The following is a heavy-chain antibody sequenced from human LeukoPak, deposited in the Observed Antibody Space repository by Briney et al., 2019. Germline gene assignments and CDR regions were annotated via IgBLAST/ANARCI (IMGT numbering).Heavy chain of an antibody. D-gene: IGHD6-19*01. CDR3: AKDARRTDGWYFFDY. J-gene: IGHJ4*01. Sequence: PGGSLRLSCAASGFTFTTLAMGWVRQAPGKGLEWVSCITNSGDNTYYADSVKGRFTISRDNSKNTLYLQMHGLRAEDTAIYYCAKDARRTDGWYFFDYWGHGALVTVSS. CDR2: ITNSGDNT. CDR1: GFTFTTLA. V-gene: IGHV3-23*01.